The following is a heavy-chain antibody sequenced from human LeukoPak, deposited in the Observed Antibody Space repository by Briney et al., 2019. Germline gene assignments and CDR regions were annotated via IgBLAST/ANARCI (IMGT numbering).Heavy chain of an antibody. Sequence: GGSLRLSCAASGFTVSSNEMSWVRQAPGKGLEWVSSISGGSTYYADSRKGRFTISRDNSKNTLYLQMNSLRAEDTAVYYCAKLGKTENHYGSGRFSYYYYMDVWGKGTTVTISS. CDR2: ISGGST. J-gene: IGHJ6*03. CDR3: AKLGKTENHYGSGRFSYYYYMDV. D-gene: IGHD3-10*01. V-gene: IGHV3-38-3*01. CDR1: GFTVSSNE.